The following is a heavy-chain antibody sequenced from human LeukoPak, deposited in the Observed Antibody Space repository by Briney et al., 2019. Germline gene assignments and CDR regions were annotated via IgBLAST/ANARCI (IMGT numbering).Heavy chain of an antibody. Sequence: GGSLRLSCAASGFTFRSYEMNWVRQAPGKGLEWVSGINWNGGSTGYADSVKGRFTISRDNAKNSLYLQMNSLRAEDTALYYCARDEGRFDPWGQGTLVTVSS. CDR2: INWNGGST. V-gene: IGHV3-20*04. CDR3: ARDEGRFDP. J-gene: IGHJ5*02. CDR1: GFTFRSYE.